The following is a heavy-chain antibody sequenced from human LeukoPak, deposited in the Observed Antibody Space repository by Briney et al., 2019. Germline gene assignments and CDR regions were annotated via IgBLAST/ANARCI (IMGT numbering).Heavy chain of an antibody. CDR3: AREEYYYDSSGPSHY. J-gene: IGHJ4*02. CDR2: INHSGST. CDR1: GGSFSGYY. V-gene: IGHV4-34*01. Sequence: PSETLSLTCAVYGGSFSGYYWSWIRQPPGKGLEWIGEINHSGSTNYNPSLKSRVTISVDTSKNQFSLKLSSVTAADTAVYYCAREEYYYDSSGPSHYWGQGTLVTVSS. D-gene: IGHD3-22*01.